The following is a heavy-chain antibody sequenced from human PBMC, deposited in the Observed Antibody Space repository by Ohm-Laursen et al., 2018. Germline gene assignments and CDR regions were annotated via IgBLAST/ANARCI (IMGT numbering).Heavy chain of an antibody. J-gene: IGHJ3*02. CDR1: GGSISSYY. Sequence: SETLSLTCTVSGGSISSYYWSWIRQPPGKGLEWIGYIYYSGSTNYNPSLKSRVTISVDTSKNQFSLKLSSVTAADTAVYYCARDRTGDYAFDIWGQGTMVTVSS. CDR2: IYYSGST. V-gene: IGHV4-59*12. CDR3: ARDRTGDYAFDI. D-gene: IGHD7-27*01.